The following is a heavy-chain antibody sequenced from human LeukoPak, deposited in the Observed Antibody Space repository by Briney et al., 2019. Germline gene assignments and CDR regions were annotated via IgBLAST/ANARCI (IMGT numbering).Heavy chain of an antibody. V-gene: IGHV4-39*07. CDR2: IYYSGST. CDR3: ARDLYGDYAFDI. Sequence: PSETLSLTCTVSGGSIGSGSYYWGWIRQPPGKGLEWIGSIYYSGSTYYNPSLKSRVTISVDTSKNQFSLKLSSVTAADTAVYYCARDLYGDYAFDIWGQGTLVTVSS. D-gene: IGHD4-17*01. CDR1: GGSIGSGSYY. J-gene: IGHJ3*02.